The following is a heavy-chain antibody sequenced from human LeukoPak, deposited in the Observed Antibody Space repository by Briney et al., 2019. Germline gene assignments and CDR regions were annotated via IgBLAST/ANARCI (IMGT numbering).Heavy chain of an antibody. D-gene: IGHD5-18*01. V-gene: IGHV3-74*01. CDR1: GFSFNNHW. J-gene: IGHJ4*02. CDR2: INTDGSGT. Sequence: GGSLRLPCAASGFSFNNHWMHWVRQVPGKGLVWVSRINTDGSGTYYADSVKGRFTISRDNTKNTLYLEMNSLRAEDTAVYYCAKNRGYSYGYEDTPDYWGQGTLVTVSS. CDR3: AKNRGYSYGYEDTPDY.